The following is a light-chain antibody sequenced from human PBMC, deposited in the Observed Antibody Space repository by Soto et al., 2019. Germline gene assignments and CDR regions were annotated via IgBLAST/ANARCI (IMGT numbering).Light chain of an antibody. CDR3: NSYVTGNSLI. Sequence: QSALTQPHSASGSLGQSVTISCTGTSRDVGGHDYVSWYQQHPGKAPKLLIYEVTKRPSGVPDRFSGSKSGNTASLTVSGLQADDEADYYCNSYVTGNSLIFGGGTKLTVL. V-gene: IGLV2-8*01. J-gene: IGLJ2*01. CDR1: SRDVGGHDY. CDR2: EVT.